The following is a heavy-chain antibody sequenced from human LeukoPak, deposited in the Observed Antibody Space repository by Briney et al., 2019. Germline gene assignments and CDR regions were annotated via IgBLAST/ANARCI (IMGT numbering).Heavy chain of an antibody. D-gene: IGHD2-8*01. CDR3: ARDQGVSARLFDH. V-gene: IGHV4-30-2*01. J-gene: IGHJ4*01. Sequence: SETLSLTCAVSGGSISSGGYSWSWIRQPPGKGLEWIGYIYHSGSTYYNPSLKSRVTISVDRSKNQFSLKLNSVTAADTAVYYCARDQGVSARLFDHWGHGILVTVSS. CDR2: IYHSGST. CDR1: GGSISSGGYS.